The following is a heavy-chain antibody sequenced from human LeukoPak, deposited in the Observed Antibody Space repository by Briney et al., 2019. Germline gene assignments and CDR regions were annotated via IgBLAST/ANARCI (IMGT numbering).Heavy chain of an antibody. CDR1: GFTFSGYT. J-gene: IGHJ4*02. D-gene: IGHD2-2*01. V-gene: IGHV3-21*01. CDR3: ARWVCSSTSCYYFDY. CDR2: ISNSSTYI. Sequence: GGSLRLSCAASGFTFSGYTMTWVRQAPGKGLEWVSSISNSSTYIYYADSVKGRFTISRDNVQNSLDLQMNSLRAEDTAVYYCARWVCSSTSCYYFDYWGQGTLVVVSS.